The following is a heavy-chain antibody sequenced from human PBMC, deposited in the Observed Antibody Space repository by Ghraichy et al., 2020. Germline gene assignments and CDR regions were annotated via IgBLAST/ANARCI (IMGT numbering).Heavy chain of an antibody. D-gene: IGHD3-22*01. V-gene: IGHV3-30*02. CDR1: GFTFSSYG. Sequence: GGSLRLSCAASGFTFSSYGMHWVRQAPGKGLEWVAFIRYDGSNKYYADSVKGRFTISRDNSKNTLYLQMNSLRAEDTAVYYCAKDRLNSSGYYYGDAFDIWGQGTMVTVSS. CDR2: IRYDGSNK. J-gene: IGHJ3*02. CDR3: AKDRLNSSGYYYGDAFDI.